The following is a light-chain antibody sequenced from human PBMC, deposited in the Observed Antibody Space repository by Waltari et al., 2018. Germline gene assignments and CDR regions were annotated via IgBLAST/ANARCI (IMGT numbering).Light chain of an antibody. CDR2: AAS. CDR1: QNIGNY. J-gene: IGKJ4*01. V-gene: IGKV3-11*01. Sequence: VLTQSPATLSLSPGDRATLSCRASQNIGNYLAWYQQKPGPAPRLLISAASNRATGVPARFSGSGSGTDFTLTISSLEPEDVAVYYCQNRRDWRLLTFGGGTKVEIK. CDR3: QNRRDWRLLT.